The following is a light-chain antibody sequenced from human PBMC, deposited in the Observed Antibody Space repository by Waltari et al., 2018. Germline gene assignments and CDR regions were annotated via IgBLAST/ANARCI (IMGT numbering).Light chain of an antibody. CDR2: DAS. CDR3: QQRSNWLIT. V-gene: IGKV3-11*01. CDR1: QRVSRY. Sequence: EIVLTQSPATLSLSPGERAPLSCRASQRVSRYLAWYQQKPGQAPRFLLYDASNRATGIPARFSGSGSGTDFTLTISSLEPEDFAVYYCQQRSNWLITFGQGTRLEIK. J-gene: IGKJ5*01.